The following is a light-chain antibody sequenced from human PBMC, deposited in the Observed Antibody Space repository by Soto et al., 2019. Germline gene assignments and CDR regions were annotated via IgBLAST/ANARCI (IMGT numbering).Light chain of an antibody. CDR2: DKS. Sequence: EIVMTQSPATLSVSPGEGATLSCRASQGIGSTLAWYQQKPGQTPRRLLYDKSLMATGVTARFRGSASGTEVTLSITSLQSEDFADCYWQHDANWPLTFGGGTRVESK. CDR3: QHDANWPLT. CDR1: QGIGST. V-gene: IGKV3-15*01. J-gene: IGKJ4*01.